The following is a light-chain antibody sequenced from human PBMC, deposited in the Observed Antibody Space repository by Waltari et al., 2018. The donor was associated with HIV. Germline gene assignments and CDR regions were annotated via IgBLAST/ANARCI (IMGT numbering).Light chain of an antibody. CDR3: QQYYSIPPT. CDR2: AAS. V-gene: IGKV1-NL1*01. J-gene: IGKJ1*01. Sequence: DIQMTQTPSSLSASVGDRFTITCRASQGISNSLAWYQQKPGKAPNFLLYAASRLESGVPSRFRGSGSGTDYTLTISSLQPEDFGTYYCQQYYSIPPTFGQGTKVEIK. CDR1: QGISNS.